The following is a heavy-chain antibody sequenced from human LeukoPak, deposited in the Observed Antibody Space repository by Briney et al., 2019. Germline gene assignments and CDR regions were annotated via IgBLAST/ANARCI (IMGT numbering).Heavy chain of an antibody. V-gene: IGHV4-59*01. CDR2: IYYSGST. J-gene: IGHJ4*02. D-gene: IGHD6-13*01. CDR3: ARYKAAAGKSIDY. CDR1: GGSISSYY. Sequence: PSETPSLTCTVSGGSISSYYWSWIRQPPGKGLEWIGYIYYSGSTNYNPSLKSRVTISVDTSKNQFSLKLSSVTAADTAVYYCARYKAAAGKSIDYWGQGTLVTVSS.